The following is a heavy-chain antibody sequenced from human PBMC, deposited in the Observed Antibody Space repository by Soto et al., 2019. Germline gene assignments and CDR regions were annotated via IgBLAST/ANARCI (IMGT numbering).Heavy chain of an antibody. J-gene: IGHJ6*02. Sequence: PGGSLRLSCAASGFTFSSDGMHWVRQAPGKGLEWVAVISYDGSNKYYADSVKGRFTISRDNSKNTLYLQMNSLRAEDMVGYYWAKDDGIAARRLWNYYCGMDVWCQGTTVSVSS. CDR2: ISYDGSNK. CDR1: GFTFSSDG. D-gene: IGHD6-6*01. CDR3: AKDDGIAARRLWNYYCGMDV. V-gene: IGHV3-30*18.